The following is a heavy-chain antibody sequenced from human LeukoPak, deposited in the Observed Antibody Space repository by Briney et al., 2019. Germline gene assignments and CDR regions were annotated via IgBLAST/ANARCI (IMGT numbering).Heavy chain of an antibody. CDR1: GGTFSSYA. D-gene: IGHD2-15*01. V-gene: IGHV1-69*04. CDR3: ARDEGTRSYEVAFDY. J-gene: IGHJ4*02. CDR2: IIPILGIP. Sequence: SVKVSCKASGGTFSSYAISWVRQAPGQGLEWMGRIIPILGIPSYAQRFQDRVTITADKSTSTAYMELSSLRSEDTAVYYCARDEGTRSYEVAFDYWGQGTLVIVSS.